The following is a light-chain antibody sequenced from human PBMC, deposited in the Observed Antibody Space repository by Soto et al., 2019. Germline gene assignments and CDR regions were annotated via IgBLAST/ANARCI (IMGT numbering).Light chain of an antibody. CDR1: SSDVGGYNY. CDR2: DVS. V-gene: IGLV2-14*01. CDR3: SSYTSSSTLV. J-gene: IGLJ1*01. Sequence: QSALTQPASVSGSPGQSITISCTGTSSDVGGYNYVSWYQQHAGKAPKLMIYDVSNRPAGVSNRFSGSKSGNTASLTISGLQAEHEADYYCSSYTSSSTLVFGTGTKVTVL.